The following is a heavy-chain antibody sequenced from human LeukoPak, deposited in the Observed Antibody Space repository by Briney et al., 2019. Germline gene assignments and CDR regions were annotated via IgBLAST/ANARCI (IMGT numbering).Heavy chain of an antibody. V-gene: IGHV3-7*05. Sequence: GGSLRLSCAVSGFTASGFTFSRNSMSWVRQAPGEGLDWVASIREDGSEKYYVDSVKGRFTISRDNAKNSLYLQMDSLRAEDTALYYCVNAVAGTLFFYWGQGTLVTVSS. J-gene: IGHJ4*02. CDR2: IREDGSEK. D-gene: IGHD6-19*01. CDR1: GFTFSRNS. CDR3: VNAVAGTLFFY.